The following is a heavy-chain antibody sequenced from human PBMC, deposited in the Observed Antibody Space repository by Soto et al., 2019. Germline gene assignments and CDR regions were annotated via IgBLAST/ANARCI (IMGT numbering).Heavy chain of an antibody. D-gene: IGHD5-12*01. CDR1: GGSISSGGYY. CDR3: ANSGYDSRAFDI. J-gene: IGHJ3*02. Sequence: SETLSLTCTVSGGSISSGGYYWSWIRQHPGKGLEWIGYIYYSGSTYYNPSLKSRVTISVDTSKTQFSLKLSSVTAADTAVYYCANSGYDSRAFDIWGQGTMVTVSS. V-gene: IGHV4-31*03. CDR2: IYYSGST.